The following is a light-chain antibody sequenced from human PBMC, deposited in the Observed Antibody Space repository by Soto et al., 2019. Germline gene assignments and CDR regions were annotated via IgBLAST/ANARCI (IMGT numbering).Light chain of an antibody. V-gene: IGKV3-11*01. J-gene: IGKJ4*01. CDR2: DAS. Sequence: EIVLIQSPATLSLSPGERATLSCRASQSVGSYLAWYQHKPGQAPRLLISDASNRATGIPARFSGSGSETDFTLTISSLEPEDSAVYYCQQLTTWPSLSFGGGTKVDVK. CDR3: QQLTTWPSLS. CDR1: QSVGSY.